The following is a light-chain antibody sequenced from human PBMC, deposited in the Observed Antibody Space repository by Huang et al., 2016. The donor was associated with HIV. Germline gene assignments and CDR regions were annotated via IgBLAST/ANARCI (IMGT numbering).Light chain of an antibody. CDR3: QHYHNWPPWT. V-gene: IGKV3-15*01. J-gene: IGKJ1*01. Sequence: EIVMTQSPPTLSVSPGERATLSCRASQSISNNLAWYQQKPGQAPSLLIHGASTRATAVPARFSASGSGTEFTLTISSLQSEDFAVYFCQHYHNWPPWTFGQGTKVEIK. CDR1: QSISNN. CDR2: GAS.